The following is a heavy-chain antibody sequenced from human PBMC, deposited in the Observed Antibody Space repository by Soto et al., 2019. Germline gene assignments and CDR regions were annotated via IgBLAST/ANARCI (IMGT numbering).Heavy chain of an antibody. D-gene: IGHD5-12*01. Sequence: QVQLQESGPGLVKPSETLSLTCTVSGGSISSYYWSWIRQPPGKGLEWIGYIYYSGSTNYNPSLKSPVPISVDTSKNQFSLKLSSVTAADTAVYYCARASGYDENYFDYWGQGPLVTVSS. CDR1: GGSISSYY. J-gene: IGHJ4*02. V-gene: IGHV4-59*01. CDR3: ARASGYDENYFDY. CDR2: IYYSGST.